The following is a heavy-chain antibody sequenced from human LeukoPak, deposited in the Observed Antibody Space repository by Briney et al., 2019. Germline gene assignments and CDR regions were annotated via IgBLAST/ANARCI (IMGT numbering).Heavy chain of an antibody. CDR1: GGSISSGSYY. CDR3: AQSGPTEFFDY. V-gene: IGHV4-61*02. CDR2: IYTSGST. J-gene: IGHJ4*02. D-gene: IGHD4-17*01. Sequence: SQTLSLTCTVSGGSISSGSYYWSWIRQPAGKGLEWIGRIYTSGSTNYNPSLKSRVTISVDTSKNQFSLKLSSVTAADTAVYYCAQSGPTEFFDYWGQGTLVTVSS.